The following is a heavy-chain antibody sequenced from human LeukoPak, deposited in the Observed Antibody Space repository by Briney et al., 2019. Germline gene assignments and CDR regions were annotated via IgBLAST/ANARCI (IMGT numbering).Heavy chain of an antibody. V-gene: IGHV3-23*01. Sequence: PGGSLRLSCAASGFTFSTYAMSWVRQAPGKGLEWVSAISGSTGRTYYADSVKGRFTISRVNSKNTLYLQMNNLRAEDTAVYYCAPRVVGSAPFDYWGQGTLVTVSS. D-gene: IGHD2-15*01. CDR3: APRVVGSAPFDY. J-gene: IGHJ4*02. CDR1: GFTFSTYA. CDR2: ISGSTGRT.